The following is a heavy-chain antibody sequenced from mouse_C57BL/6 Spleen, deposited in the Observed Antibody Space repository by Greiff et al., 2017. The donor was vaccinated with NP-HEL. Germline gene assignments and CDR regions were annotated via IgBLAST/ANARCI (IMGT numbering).Heavy chain of an antibody. D-gene: IGHD1-1*01. J-gene: IGHJ2*01. CDR3: TVITTVVGFDY. CDR2: IRLKSDNYAT. V-gene: IGHV6-3*01. Sequence: EVKVVESGGGLVQPGGSMKLSCVASGFTFSNYWMNWVRQSPEKGLEWVAQIRLKSDNYATHYAESVKGRFTISRDDSKSSVYLQMNNLRAEDTGIYYCTVITTVVGFDYWGQGTTLTVSS. CDR1: GFTFSNYW.